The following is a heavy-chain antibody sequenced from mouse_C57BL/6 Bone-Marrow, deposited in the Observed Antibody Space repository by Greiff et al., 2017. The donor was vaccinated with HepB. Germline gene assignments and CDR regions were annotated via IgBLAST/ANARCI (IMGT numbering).Heavy chain of an antibody. CDR3: TRITTVVEGAMDY. Sequence: DVQLVESGEGLVKPGGSLKLSCAASGFTFSSYAMSWVRQTPEKRLEWVAYISSGGDYIYYADTVKGRFTISRDNARNTLYLQMSSLKSEDTAMYYCTRITTVVEGAMDYWGQGTSVTVSS. J-gene: IGHJ4*01. CDR2: ISSGGDYI. CDR1: GFTFSSYA. D-gene: IGHD1-1*01. V-gene: IGHV5-9-1*02.